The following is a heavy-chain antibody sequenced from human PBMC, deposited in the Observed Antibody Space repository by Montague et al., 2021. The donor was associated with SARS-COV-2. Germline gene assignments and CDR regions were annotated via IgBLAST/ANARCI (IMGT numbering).Heavy chain of an antibody. D-gene: IGHD2-15*01. CDR1: GFTFSSYA. CDR3: ARDLAKVVAAPHDDYYYYYGMDV. J-gene: IGHJ6*02. V-gene: IGHV3-30*04. CDR2: ISYDGSNK. Sequence: SLRLSCAASGFTFSSYAMHWVRQAQGKGLEWVAVISYDGSNKYYADSVKGRFTISRDNSKNTLYLQMNSLRAEDTAVYYCARDLAKVVAAPHDDYYYYYGMDVWGQGTTVTVSS.